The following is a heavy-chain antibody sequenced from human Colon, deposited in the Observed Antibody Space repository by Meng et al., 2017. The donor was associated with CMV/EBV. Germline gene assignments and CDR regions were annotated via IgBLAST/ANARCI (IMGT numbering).Heavy chain of an antibody. V-gene: IGHV3-23*01. J-gene: IGHJ4*02. CDR2: VSGSGGST. D-gene: IGHD2-21*02. Sequence: GESPKISCATSGFTFRNYGMSWVRQAPGKGLEWVSSVSGSGGSTYHADAVKGRFTVSKDNAEEMMYLQMNSLRAEDTGIYYCTRDRPREYCIGTNCYSNDYWGQGTLVTVSS. CDR1: GFTFRNYG. CDR3: TRDRPREYCIGTNCYSNDY.